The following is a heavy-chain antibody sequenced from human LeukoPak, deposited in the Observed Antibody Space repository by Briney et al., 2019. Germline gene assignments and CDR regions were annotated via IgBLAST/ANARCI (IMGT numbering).Heavy chain of an antibody. CDR3: ARAESRRFGFDY. CDR2: IYYSGST. D-gene: IGHD3-10*01. CDR1: GGSISSYY. V-gene: IGHV4-59*12. J-gene: IGHJ4*02. Sequence: SETLSLTCTVSGGSISSYYWSWIRQPPGKGLEWIGYIYYSGSTNYNPSLKSRVTISVDTSKNQFSLKLSSVTAADTAVYYCARAESRRFGFDYWGQGTLVTVSS.